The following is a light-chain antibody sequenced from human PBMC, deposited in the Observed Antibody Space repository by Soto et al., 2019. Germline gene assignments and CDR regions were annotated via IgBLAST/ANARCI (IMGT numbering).Light chain of an antibody. CDR3: ISYTGSATSYV. Sequence: QSALTQPASVSGSPGQSITISCTGTSSDVGSYNYVAWYQQFPGKTPKLIIYEVRNRPSGVSSRFSGSKSGNTASLTISGLQAEDEADYYCISYTGSATSYVFGTGTNVAVL. V-gene: IGLV2-14*01. J-gene: IGLJ1*01. CDR1: SSDVGSYNY. CDR2: EVR.